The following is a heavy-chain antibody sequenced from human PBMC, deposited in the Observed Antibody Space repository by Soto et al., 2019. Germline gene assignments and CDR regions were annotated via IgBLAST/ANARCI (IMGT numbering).Heavy chain of an antibody. V-gene: IGHV4-4*07. CDR3: ARDNIVSKGYGMDV. J-gene: IGHJ6*02. CDR1: GASISNAY. CDR2: IHSSGTF. D-gene: IGHD5-12*01. Sequence: KSSETLSLTGTVSGASISNAYWSWIRQAAGKRLEWIGRIHSSGTFNYNPSLKSRVSISRDTSKNQISLKLSSVTAADTAVYYCARDNIVSKGYGMDVWGQGTTVTVSS.